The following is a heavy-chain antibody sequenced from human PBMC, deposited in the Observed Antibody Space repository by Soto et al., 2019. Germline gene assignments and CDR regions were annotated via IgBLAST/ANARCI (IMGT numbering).Heavy chain of an antibody. J-gene: IGHJ3*02. Sequence: SQTLSLTCVISGGSVSSNSAAWNWIRQSPSRGLEWLGRTYYRSKWYNDYAVSVKSRITINPDTSKNQFSLQLNSVTPEDTAVYYCARDGAGIVVVPAGSRGAFDIWGQGTMVTVSS. D-gene: IGHD2-2*01. V-gene: IGHV6-1*01. CDR1: GGSVSSNSAA. CDR3: ARDGAGIVVVPAGSRGAFDI. CDR2: TYYRSKWYN.